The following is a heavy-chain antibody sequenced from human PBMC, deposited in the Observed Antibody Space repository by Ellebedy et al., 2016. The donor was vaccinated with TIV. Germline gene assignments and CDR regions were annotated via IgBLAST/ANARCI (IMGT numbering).Heavy chain of an antibody. J-gene: IGHJ4*02. V-gene: IGHV4-59*01. CDR2: IYHSGTT. D-gene: IGHD3-9*01. CDR3: AREDYDILTGYYGGIDY. Sequence: PSETLSLTCTVSGGSISSYFWSWIRQPPGKGLEWIGYIYHSGTTNYNPSLKSRVTISVDTSKIQFSLKLSSVTAADTAVYYCAREDYDILTGYYGGIDYWGQGTLVTVSS. CDR1: GGSISSYF.